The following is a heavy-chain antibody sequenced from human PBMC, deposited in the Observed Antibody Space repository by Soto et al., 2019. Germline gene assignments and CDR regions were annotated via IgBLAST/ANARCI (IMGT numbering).Heavy chain of an antibody. Sequence: EVQLVESGGGLVQPGRSLRLSCAASGFTFDDYAMHWVRQAPGKGLEWVSGISGNSGSIGYADSVKGRFTISRDNAKNSLYVQRNSRRAEDTAMYYCAKGGGYSCNYGGGTGWFDRWGQGTLVTVSS. J-gene: IGHJ5*02. D-gene: IGHD1-7*01. CDR2: ISGNSGSI. CDR3: AKGGGYSCNYGGGTGWFDR. CDR1: GFTFDDYA. V-gene: IGHV3-9*01.